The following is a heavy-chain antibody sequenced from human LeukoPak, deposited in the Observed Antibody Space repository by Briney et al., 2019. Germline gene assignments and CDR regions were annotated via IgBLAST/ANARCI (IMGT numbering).Heavy chain of an antibody. CDR1: GYTFTSYY. CDR2: INPSGGST. Sequence: ASVEVPCKASGYTFTSYYMHWVRQAPGQGLEWMGIINPSGGSTSYAQKFQGRVTMTRDTSTSTVYMELSSLRSEDTAVYYCARGPHSKAFDYWGQGTLVTVSS. CDR3: ARGPHSKAFDY. D-gene: IGHD2/OR15-2a*01. V-gene: IGHV1-46*01. J-gene: IGHJ4*02.